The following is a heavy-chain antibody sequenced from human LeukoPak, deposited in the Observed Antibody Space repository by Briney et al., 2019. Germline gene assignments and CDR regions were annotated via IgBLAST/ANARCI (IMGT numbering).Heavy chain of an antibody. CDR1: GFTFSSYA. V-gene: IGHV3-7*01. CDR3: ARGGGFSFGAQSYYQLSL. D-gene: IGHD3-10*01. CDR2: IKQDGSEK. J-gene: IGHJ4*02. Sequence: QTGGSLRLSCAASGFTFSSYAMSWVRQAPGKGLEWVANIKQDGSEKYYVDSVKGRFTISRDNAKNSLYLQMNSLRAEDTAVYYCARGGGFSFGAQSYYQLSLWGQGTLVTVSS.